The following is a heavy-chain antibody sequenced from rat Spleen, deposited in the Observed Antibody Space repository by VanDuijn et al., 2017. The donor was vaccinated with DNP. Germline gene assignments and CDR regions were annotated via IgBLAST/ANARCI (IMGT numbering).Heavy chain of an antibody. Sequence: EVQLVESGGGLVQPGRSMKLSCAASGFTFSNYYMAWVRQAPTKGLEWVASISSGVGVTYYRDSVKGRFTVSRDDAKSTLYLQMDSLRSEETATYYCARQRVMYTTATGFAYWGQGTLVTVSS. CDR3: ARQRVMYTTATGFAY. CDR1: GFTFSNYY. V-gene: IGHV5S11*01. D-gene: IGHD1-6*01. J-gene: IGHJ3*01. CDR2: ISSGVGVT.